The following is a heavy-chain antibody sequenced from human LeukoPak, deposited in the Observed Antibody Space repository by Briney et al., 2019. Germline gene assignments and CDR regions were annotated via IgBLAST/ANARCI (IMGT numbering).Heavy chain of an antibody. CDR3: ARGRTTTVVTPEARYFDL. V-gene: IGHV4-39*01. J-gene: IGHJ2*01. CDR2: ISDSGST. CDR1: GGSISSRSYY. Sequence: SETLSLTCTVSGGSISSRSYYWGWIRQPPGKGLEWIGKISDSGSTYYSPSLRSRVTISIDMSKNQFSLKLSSVTAADTAVYYCARGRTTTVVTPEARYFDLWGRGTLVTVSS. D-gene: IGHD4-23*01.